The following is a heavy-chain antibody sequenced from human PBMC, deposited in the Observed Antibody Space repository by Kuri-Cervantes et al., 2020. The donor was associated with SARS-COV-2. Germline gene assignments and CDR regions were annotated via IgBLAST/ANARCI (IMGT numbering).Heavy chain of an antibody. CDR1: GFRFTTYW. J-gene: IGHJ3*01. CDR3: ARTRGSYYTDAFDL. CDR2: IYPTDSDT. D-gene: IGHD1-26*01. V-gene: IGHV5-51*01. Sequence: GGSLRLSCKGSGFRFTTYWIGWVRQMPGKGLEWMAIIYPTDSDTRYSPSSQGQVTISADKSISTAYLQWSSLKASDSAMYYCARTRGSYYTDAFDLWGQGTMVTVSS.